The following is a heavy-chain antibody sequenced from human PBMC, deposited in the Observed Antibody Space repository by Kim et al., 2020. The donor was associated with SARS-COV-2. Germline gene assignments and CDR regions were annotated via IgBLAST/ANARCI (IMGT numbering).Heavy chain of an antibody. CDR2: GST. CDR3: ARGSYRFDY. Sequence: GSTYYADSGKGRFTISRDNSKNTLYLQMNSLRAEDTAVYYCARGSYRFDYWGQGTLVTVSS. V-gene: IGHV3-53*01. J-gene: IGHJ4*02. D-gene: IGHD1-26*01.